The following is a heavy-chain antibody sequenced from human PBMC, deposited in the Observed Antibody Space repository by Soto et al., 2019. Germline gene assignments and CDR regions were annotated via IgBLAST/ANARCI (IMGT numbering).Heavy chain of an antibody. CDR3: TTDDVAVTNAEIDY. D-gene: IGHD6-19*01. V-gene: IGHV3-15*01. CDR1: GFTFSNAW. CDR2: IKSKTDGGTT. Sequence: EVQLVESGGGLVKPGGSLRLSCAASGFTFSNAWMSWVRQAPGKGLEWVGRIKSKTDGGTTDYAAPVKGRFTISRDDSKNTLYLQMNGLKTEDTAVYYCTTDDVAVTNAEIDYWGQGTLVTVSS. J-gene: IGHJ4*02.